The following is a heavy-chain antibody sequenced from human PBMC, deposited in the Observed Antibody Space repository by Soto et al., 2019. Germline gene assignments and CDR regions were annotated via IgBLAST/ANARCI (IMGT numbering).Heavy chain of an antibody. D-gene: IGHD3-10*01. CDR2: IYWDVDE. V-gene: IGHV2-5*02. CDR3: VRNWRYYGGDYYYGMDA. Sequence: ITLKESGPTLVKPTQTLTLTCTFSGFSLNTCGVGVGWVRQPRGKAMEWLALIYWDVDERYRPSLRSRLNITKDTINNQGVLTMTNVDPEDTATYYCVRNWRYYGGDYYYGMDAWGHGTTVTVSS. J-gene: IGHJ6*02. CDR1: GFSLNTCGVG.